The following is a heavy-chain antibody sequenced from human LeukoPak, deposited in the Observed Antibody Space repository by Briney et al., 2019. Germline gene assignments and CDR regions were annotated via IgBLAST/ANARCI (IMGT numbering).Heavy chain of an antibody. D-gene: IGHD6-19*01. V-gene: IGHV3-23*01. CDR3: AKDLYSSGRPPFDY. CDR1: GFTFSSYA. Sequence: GGSLRLSCAASGFTFSSYAMSWVPQAPGKGLEWVSAIRGSGGSTYYADSVKGRFTISRDNSKNTLYLQMNSLRAEDTAVYYCAKDLYSSGRPPFDYWGQGTLVTVSS. J-gene: IGHJ4*02. CDR2: IRGSGGST.